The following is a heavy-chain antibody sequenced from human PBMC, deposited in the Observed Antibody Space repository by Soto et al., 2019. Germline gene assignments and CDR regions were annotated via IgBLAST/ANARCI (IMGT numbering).Heavy chain of an antibody. CDR1: GFTFRNYG. V-gene: IGHV3-33*01. CDR3: WMARISVPPFDC. D-gene: IGHD2-2*03. CDR2: LWPDGSDK. J-gene: IGHJ5*01. Sequence: PGGSLTLTWEVSGFTFRNYGMHWVRQAPGTAPEWAASLWPDGSDKFYADSLKIRITISRDNSRYSRHTLYLQMNSLRAEGTAINCCWMARISVPPFDCGCRGTVVTVPQ.